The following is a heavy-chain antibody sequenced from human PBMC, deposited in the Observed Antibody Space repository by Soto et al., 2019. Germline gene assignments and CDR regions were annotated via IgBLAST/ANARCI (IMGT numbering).Heavy chain of an antibody. D-gene: IGHD3-16*01. CDR2: IHHSGST. Sequence: PSETLSLTCVVSGGSISSGGDSWSWIRQPPGKGLEWIGYIHHSGSTYHNPSLKSRVTISVDRSKNQFSLNLSSVTAADTAVYYCASVKYSRSGNYDVSWFDPWGQGTLVTVSS. CDR3: ASVKYSRSGNYDVSWFDP. J-gene: IGHJ5*02. V-gene: IGHV4-30-2*01. CDR1: GGSISSGGDS.